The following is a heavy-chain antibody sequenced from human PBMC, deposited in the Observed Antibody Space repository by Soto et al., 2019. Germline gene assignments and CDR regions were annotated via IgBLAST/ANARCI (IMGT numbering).Heavy chain of an antibody. D-gene: IGHD2-15*01. J-gene: IGHJ4*02. CDR1: VGPIISGY. Sequence: SENPSLPCTFSVGPIISGYLSWIPQPTGKGLGWICYISSSGNTNYTPSLKSRVTMSVETPKNQFSLRLSSVTTADTAVYYCAGLRGYAGSPIDYWGQGTLVNVSS. CDR2: ISSSGNT. V-gene: IGHV4-59*01. CDR3: AGLRGYAGSPIDY.